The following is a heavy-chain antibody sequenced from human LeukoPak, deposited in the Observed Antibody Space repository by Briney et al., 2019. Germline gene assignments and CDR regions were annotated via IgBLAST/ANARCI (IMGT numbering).Heavy chain of an antibody. CDR3: AKSHYYDSSGYDDAFDI. J-gene: IGHJ3*02. V-gene: IGHV3-48*03. D-gene: IGHD3-22*01. CDR2: ISSSSSTI. Sequence: GGSLRLSCAVSGFTFSSYEMNWVRQAPGKGLEWVSYISSSSSTIYYADSVKGRFTISRDNSKNTLYLQMNSQRAEDTAVYYCAKSHYYDSSGYDDAFDIWGQGTMVTVSS. CDR1: GFTFSSYE.